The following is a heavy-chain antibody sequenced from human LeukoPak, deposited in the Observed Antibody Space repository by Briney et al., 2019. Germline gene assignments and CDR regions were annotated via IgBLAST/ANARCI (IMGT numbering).Heavy chain of an antibody. J-gene: IGHJ2*01. CDR2: IKEDGSER. D-gene: IGHD3-10*01. Sequence: GGSLRLSCTASGLTFNKYWMSWVRQAPGKGLEWVANIKEDGSERYCVDSVKGRFIITRDNAEKALYLEMNSLRVEDTALYYCASYSGHWHFDLWGRGTLVTVTS. CDR3: ASYSGHWHFDL. CDR1: GLTFNKYW. V-gene: IGHV3-7*01.